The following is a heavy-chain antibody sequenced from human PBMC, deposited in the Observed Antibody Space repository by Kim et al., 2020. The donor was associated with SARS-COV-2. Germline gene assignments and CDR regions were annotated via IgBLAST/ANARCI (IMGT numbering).Heavy chain of an antibody. J-gene: IGHJ3*02. V-gene: IGHV3-48*02. D-gene: IGHD3-9*01. CDR3: ARAGPLYYDILTGGWDAFDI. Sequence: RFTISRDNAKNSLYLQMNSLRDEDTAVYYCARAGPLYYDILTGGWDAFDIWGQGTMVTVSS.